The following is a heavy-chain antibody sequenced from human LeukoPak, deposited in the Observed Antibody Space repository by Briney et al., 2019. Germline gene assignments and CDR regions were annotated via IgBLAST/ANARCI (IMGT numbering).Heavy chain of an antibody. D-gene: IGHD6-6*01. V-gene: IGHV3-9*01. CDR3: AKAPRWSSSSTSYVDY. CDR1: GFTFDDYA. CDR2: ISWNSGSI. J-gene: IGHJ4*02. Sequence: GGSLRLSCAASGFTFDDYAMHWVRQAPGKGLEWVSGISWNSGSIGYADSVKGRFTISRDNAKNSLYLQMNSLRAEDTALYYCAKAPRWSSSSTSYVDYWGQGTLVTVSS.